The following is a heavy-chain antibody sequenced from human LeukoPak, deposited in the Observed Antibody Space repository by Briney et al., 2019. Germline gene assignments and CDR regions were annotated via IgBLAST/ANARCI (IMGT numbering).Heavy chain of an antibody. D-gene: IGHD6-13*01. CDR1: GYSFTSYW. CDR3: AGGGSSPGNWFDP. CDR2: IYPSDSDT. J-gene: IGHJ5*02. Sequence: GESLKISCKGSGYSFTSYWIGWVRHMPGKGLEWMGIIYPSDSDTRYNPSFQGQVIISADKSISTAYLQWGSLKASDTAMYYCAGGGSSPGNWFDPWGQGTLVTVSS. V-gene: IGHV5-51*01.